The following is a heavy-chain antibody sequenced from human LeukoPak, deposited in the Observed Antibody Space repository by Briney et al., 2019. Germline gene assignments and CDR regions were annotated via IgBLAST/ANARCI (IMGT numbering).Heavy chain of an antibody. Sequence: GGSLRLSCAASGFTFSTYSMNWVRQAPGKGLEWVSYISSSSTTIYYADSVRGRFTISRDNAKSSLYLQMNSLRAEDTAVYYCAREVGATDYWGQGTLVTVSS. CDR2: ISSSSTTI. V-gene: IGHV3-48*04. CDR1: GFTFSTYS. D-gene: IGHD1-26*01. CDR3: AREVGATDY. J-gene: IGHJ4*02.